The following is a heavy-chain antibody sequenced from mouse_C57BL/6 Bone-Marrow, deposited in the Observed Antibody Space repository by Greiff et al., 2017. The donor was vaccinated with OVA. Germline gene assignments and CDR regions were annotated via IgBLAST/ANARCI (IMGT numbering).Heavy chain of an antibody. J-gene: IGHJ1*03. CDR1: GFTFSDYG. V-gene: IGHV5-17*01. Sequence: VQLKESGGGLVKPGGSLKLSCAASGFTFSDYGMHWVRQAPEKGLEWVAYISSGSSTIYYADTVKGRFTISRDNAKNTLFLQMTSLRSEDTAMYYCARQLLLRYKGYFDVWGTGTTVTVSS. CDR3: ARQLLLRYKGYFDV. CDR2: ISSGSSTI. D-gene: IGHD1-1*01.